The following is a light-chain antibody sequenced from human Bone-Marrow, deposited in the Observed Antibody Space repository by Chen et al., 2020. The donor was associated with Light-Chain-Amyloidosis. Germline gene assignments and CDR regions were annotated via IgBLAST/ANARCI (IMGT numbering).Light chain of an antibody. CDR1: DLPTKY. CDR3: QSADSSGTYEVI. V-gene: IGLV3-25*03. Sequence: SYELTQPHSASVSPGQTARITCSGDDLPTKYAYWYQQKPGQAPVLVIHRDTERPSGISERFSGSSSGTTATLTISGVQAEDEADYHCQSADSSGTYEVIFGRGTKLTVL. J-gene: IGLJ2*01. CDR2: RDT.